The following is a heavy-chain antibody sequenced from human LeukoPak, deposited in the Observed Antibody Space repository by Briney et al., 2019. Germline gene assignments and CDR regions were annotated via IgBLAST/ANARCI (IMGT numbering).Heavy chain of an antibody. CDR1: GGSISSSNW. CDR3: ASLVANYYDSSGYYYFDY. CDR2: IYHSGST. V-gene: IGHV4-4*02. Sequence: SGTLSLTCAVSGGSISSSNWWSWVRQPPGKGLEWIGEIYHSGSTNYNPSLKSRVTISVDKSKNQFSLKLSSVTAADTAVYYCASLVANYYDSSGYYYFDYWGQGTLVTVSS. J-gene: IGHJ4*02. D-gene: IGHD3-22*01.